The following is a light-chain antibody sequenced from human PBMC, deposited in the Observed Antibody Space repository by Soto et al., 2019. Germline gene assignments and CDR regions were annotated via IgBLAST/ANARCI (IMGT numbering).Light chain of an antibody. V-gene: IGLV2-8*01. J-gene: IGLJ2*01. Sequence: QSALSQPPSASGSPGQSVTISCTGTSSDVGGNNFVSWYQQYPGKAPKLMIYEVTKRPSGVPDRFSGSKSGNTASLTVSGLQAEDEADYYCSSHAGNNNVLFGGGTKVTVL. CDR1: SSDVGGNNF. CDR2: EVT. CDR3: SSHAGNNNVL.